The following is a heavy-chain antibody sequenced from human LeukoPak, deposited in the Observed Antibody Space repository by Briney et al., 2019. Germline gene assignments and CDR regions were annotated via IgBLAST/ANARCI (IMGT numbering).Heavy chain of an antibody. CDR3: ARDLGDHIFLRGPLGLDY. CDR2: INTNTGNP. D-gene: IGHD3-3*02. CDR1: GYTFTSYA. J-gene: IGHJ4*02. Sequence: ASVKVSCKASGYTFTSYAMNWVRQAPGQGLEWMGWINTNTGNPTYAQGFTGRFVFSLDTSVSTAYLQISSLKAEDTAVYYCARDLGDHIFLRGPLGLDYWGQGTLVTVSS. V-gene: IGHV7-4-1*02.